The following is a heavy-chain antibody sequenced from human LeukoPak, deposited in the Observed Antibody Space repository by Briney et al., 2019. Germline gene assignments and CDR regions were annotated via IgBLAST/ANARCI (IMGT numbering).Heavy chain of an antibody. D-gene: IGHD3-22*01. J-gene: IGHJ4*02. CDR3: ARDKYYYDSSGYYYSDY. CDR2: IYSSGST. CDR1: GASVSGSNYY. Sequence: SETLSLTCAVSGASVSGSNYYWGWIRQPPGKGLEWIGNIYSSGSTYYNASLQSRVTISIDTSKNQFSLKLSSVTAADTAVYYCARDKYYYDSSGYYYSDYWGQGTLVTVSS. V-gene: IGHV4-39*07.